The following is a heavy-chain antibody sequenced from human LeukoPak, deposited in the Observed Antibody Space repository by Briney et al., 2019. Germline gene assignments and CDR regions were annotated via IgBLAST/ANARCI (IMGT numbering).Heavy chain of an antibody. J-gene: IGHJ5*02. D-gene: IGHD3-22*01. V-gene: IGHV4-30-4*01. CDR2: IYYSGNT. Sequence: SQTLSLTCTVSGGSISSGDYYWSWIRQPPGKGLEWIGYIYYSGNTYYNPSLKSRVTISVDTSKNQFSLKLSSVTAADTAVYYCARWDSSGFPFDPWGQGTLVTVSS. CDR3: ARWDSSGFPFDP. CDR1: GGSISSGDYY.